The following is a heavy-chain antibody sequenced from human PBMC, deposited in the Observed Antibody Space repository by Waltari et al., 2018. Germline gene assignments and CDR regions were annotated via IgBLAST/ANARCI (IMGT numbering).Heavy chain of an antibody. Sequence: QVTLKESGPALVKPTQTLTLTCTFSGFSLSTSGMRVSWIRQPPGRALAWLGRVDWDEDKLYSTSLKTRLTIFKDTSKNQVVLTMTNMDPVDTATYYCARMAPQDYGDYDNGMDVWGQGTTVTGSS. CDR3: ARMAPQDYGDYDNGMDV. CDR2: VDWDEDK. V-gene: IGHV2-70*04. D-gene: IGHD4-17*01. J-gene: IGHJ6*02. CDR1: GFSLSTSGMR.